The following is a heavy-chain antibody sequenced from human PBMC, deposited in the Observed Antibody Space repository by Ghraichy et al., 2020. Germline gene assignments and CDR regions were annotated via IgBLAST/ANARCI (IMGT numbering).Heavy chain of an antibody. CDR2: ISSDGSNK. J-gene: IGHJ6*02. D-gene: IGHD2-8*02. CDR1: GFSFSSYS. V-gene: IGHV3-30*04. CDR3: AKAGGTGGFRFYGMDV. Sequence: GSLRLSCAASGFSFSSYSMHWVRQAPGKGLEWVAVISSDGSNKYYRDSVKGRFTISRDDSKNTVYLQMNSLISEDTSIYSCAKAGGTGGFRFYGMDVWGQGTTVTVSS.